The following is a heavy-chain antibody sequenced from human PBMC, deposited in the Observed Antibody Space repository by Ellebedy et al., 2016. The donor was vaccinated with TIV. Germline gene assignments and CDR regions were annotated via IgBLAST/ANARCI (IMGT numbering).Heavy chain of an antibody. J-gene: IGHJ6*02. D-gene: IGHD6-19*01. Sequence: ASVKVSCKASGYTFTSYYMHWVRQAPGQGLGWMGIINPSGGSTSYAQKFQGRVTITADESTSTAYMELSSLRSEDTAVYYYATGRSSAVAGSPWEKDVKVGYYYYGMDVWGQGTTIAVSS. V-gene: IGHV1-46*01. CDR1: GYTFTSYY. CDR3: ATGRSSAVAGSPWEKDVKVGYYYYGMDV. CDR2: INPSGGST.